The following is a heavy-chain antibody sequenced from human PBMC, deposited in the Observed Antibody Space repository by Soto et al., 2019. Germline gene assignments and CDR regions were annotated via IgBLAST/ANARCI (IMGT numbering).Heavy chain of an antibody. D-gene: IGHD1-7*01. V-gene: IGHV4-59*01. CDR3: ATEYGGNSY. Sequence: NPSETLSLTCTVSGGPISSYYWSWIRQPPGKGLEWIGYIYYSGSTNYNPSLKSRVTISVDTSKNQFSLKLSSVTAADTAVYYCATEYGGNSYWGQGTLVTVSS. CDR2: IYYSGST. J-gene: IGHJ4*02. CDR1: GGPISSYY.